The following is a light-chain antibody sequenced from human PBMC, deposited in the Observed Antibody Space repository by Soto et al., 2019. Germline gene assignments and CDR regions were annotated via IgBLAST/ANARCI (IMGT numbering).Light chain of an antibody. CDR1: SSDVGGYNY. J-gene: IGLJ1*01. CDR2: EVS. Sequence: QSSLTQPPPASGSPGQAVTISCPGASSDVGGYNYVSWYQQHPGKAPKLMIYEVSKRPSGVPDRFSGSKSGNTASLTVSGLQAEDEADYYCSSYAGSKGVFGTGTKVTVL. CDR3: SSYAGSKGV. V-gene: IGLV2-8*01.